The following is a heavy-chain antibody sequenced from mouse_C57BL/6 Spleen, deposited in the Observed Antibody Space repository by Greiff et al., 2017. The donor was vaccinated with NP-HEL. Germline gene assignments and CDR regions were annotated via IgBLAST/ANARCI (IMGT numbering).Heavy chain of an antibody. CDR1: GYSFTDYN. CDR2: INPNYGTT. Sequence: VQLQQSGPELVKPGASVKISCKASGYSFTDYNMNWVKQSNGKSLEWIGVINPNYGTTSYNQKFKGKATLTVDQSSSTAYMQLNRLTSEDSAVYYCARRGTVVAPYDMDYWGQGTSVTVSS. V-gene: IGHV1-39*01. D-gene: IGHD1-1*01. J-gene: IGHJ4*01. CDR3: ARRGTVVAPYDMDY.